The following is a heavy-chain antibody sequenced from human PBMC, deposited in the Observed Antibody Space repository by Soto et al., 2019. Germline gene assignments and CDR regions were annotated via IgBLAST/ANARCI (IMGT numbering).Heavy chain of an antibody. D-gene: IGHD3-10*01. CDR3: ARGSYGSGSYFQAYFDF. Sequence: SETLSLTCTVSGGSVSSSSYYWGWVRQPPGKGLEWIGYIYYSGSTNYNPSLQSRLSLSIDTSKNQFSLRLSTLTAADTAVYYCARGSYGSGSYFQAYFDFWGQGSLVTVSS. CDR1: GGSVSSSSYY. J-gene: IGHJ4*02. CDR2: IYYSGST. V-gene: IGHV4-31*03.